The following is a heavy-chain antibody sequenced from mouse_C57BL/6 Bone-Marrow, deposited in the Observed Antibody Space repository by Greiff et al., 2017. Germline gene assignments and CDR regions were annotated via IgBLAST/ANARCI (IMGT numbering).Heavy chain of an antibody. J-gene: IGHJ4*01. CDR1: GYTFTSYW. CDR3: ARERGYARDY. Sequence: VQLKQPGAELVMPGASVKLSCQASGYTFTSYWMHWVKQRPGPGLEWIGEIDPSDSHTNYNQKFKGKSTLTVDKSSSTAYMQLSSLTSEDSAVYYCARERGYARDYWGQGTSVTGSS. V-gene: IGHV1-69*01. CDR2: IDPSDSHT.